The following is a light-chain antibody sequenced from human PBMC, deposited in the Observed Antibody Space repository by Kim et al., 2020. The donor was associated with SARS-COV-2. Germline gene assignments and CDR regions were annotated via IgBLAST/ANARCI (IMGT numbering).Light chain of an antibody. V-gene: IGKV3-20*01. J-gene: IGKJ3*01. CDR1: QSVSSSY. CDR2: GAS. Sequence: YPGERATLSCRGSQSVSSSYLAWYQQKPGQAPRLLIYGASSRATGIPDRFSGSGSGTDFTLTISRLEPEDFAVYYCQQYGSSLFTFGPGTKVDIK. CDR3: QQYGSSLFT.